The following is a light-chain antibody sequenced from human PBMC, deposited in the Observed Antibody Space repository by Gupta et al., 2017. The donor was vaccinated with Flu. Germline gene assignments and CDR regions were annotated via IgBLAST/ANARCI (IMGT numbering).Light chain of an antibody. CDR1: STDVGAYNY. CDR2: EVS. CDR3: NAFTSSNTWV. Sequence: QSALTQPASVSGSPGQSIAISCTGTSTDVGAYNYVSWSPHYPGQAPQLMIYEVSNRPAGVANRFSGSKSGNTASLTISALQTDDEADYYFNAFTSSNTWVFGGGTKLTVL. V-gene: IGLV2-14*01. J-gene: IGLJ3*02.